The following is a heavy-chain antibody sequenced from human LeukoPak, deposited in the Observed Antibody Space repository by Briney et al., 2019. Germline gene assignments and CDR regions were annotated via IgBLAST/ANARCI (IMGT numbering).Heavy chain of an antibody. CDR3: ARGNSRIGRSIWFDP. J-gene: IGHJ5*02. Sequence: PSETLSLTCTVSGGSISSGDYYWSWIRQPPGKGLEWIGYIYYSGSTYYNPSLKSRVTISVDTSKNQFSLKLSSVTAADTAVYYCARGNSRIGRSIWFDPWGQGTLVTVSS. V-gene: IGHV4-30-4*01. CDR1: GGSISSGDYY. D-gene: IGHD2-21*01. CDR2: IYYSGST.